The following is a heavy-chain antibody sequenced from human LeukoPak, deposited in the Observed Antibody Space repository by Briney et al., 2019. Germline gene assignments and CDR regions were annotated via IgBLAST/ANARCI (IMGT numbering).Heavy chain of an antibody. V-gene: IGHV1-46*01. Sequence: ASVKVSCKASGYTFTSYYMHWVRQAPGQGLEWMGIINPSGGSTSYAQKFQGRVTMTRDMSTSTAYMELSSLRSEDTAVYYCARGLIDESSGWSYYYYYGMDVWGQGTTVTVSS. D-gene: IGHD6-19*01. CDR1: GYTFTSYY. CDR3: ARGLIDESSGWSYYYYYGMDV. J-gene: IGHJ6*02. CDR2: INPSGGST.